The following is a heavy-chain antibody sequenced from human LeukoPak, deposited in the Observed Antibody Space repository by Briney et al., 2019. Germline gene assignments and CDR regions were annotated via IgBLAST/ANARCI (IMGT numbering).Heavy chain of an antibody. J-gene: IGHJ4*02. V-gene: IGHV1-18*01. CDR1: GYTFTSYG. CDR3: AREGSYYDFWSTPGY. CDR2: ISADKGNT. D-gene: IGHD3-3*01. Sequence: ASVKVSCKASGYTFTSYGISWVRQAPGQGLEWMGWISADKGNTNYAQKLQGRVTMTTDTSTSTAYMELRSLRSDDTAVYYCAREGSYYDFWSTPGYWGQGTLVTVSS.